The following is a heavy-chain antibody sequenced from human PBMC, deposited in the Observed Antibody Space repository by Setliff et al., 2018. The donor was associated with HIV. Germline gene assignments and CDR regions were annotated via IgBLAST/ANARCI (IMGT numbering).Heavy chain of an antibody. CDR3: ARVSYDYASYYMDV. V-gene: IGHV4-38-2*01. J-gene: IGHJ6*03. D-gene: IGHD3-16*01. CDR2: IYQSGSA. Sequence: SETLSLTCAVSGYSISSGYYWGWIRQPPGKGLEWIGTIYQSGSAYYNPSLKSRVTISLDTSKNQLSLKLSSVTAADTAVYYCARVSYDYASYYMDVWGKGTTVTVSS. CDR1: GYSISSGYY.